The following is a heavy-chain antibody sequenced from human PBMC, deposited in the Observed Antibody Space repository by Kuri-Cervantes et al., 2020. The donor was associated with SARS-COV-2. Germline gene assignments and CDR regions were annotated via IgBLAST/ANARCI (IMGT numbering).Heavy chain of an antibody. CDR1: GFTFSSYA. D-gene: IGHD2-15*01. Sequence: GGSLRLSCAASGFTFSSYAMHWVRQAPGKGLEWVAVISYDGSNKYYADSVKGRFTISRGNSKNTLYLQMNSLRAEDTAVYYCAKDPPLLRYFQHWGQGTLVTVSS. J-gene: IGHJ1*01. CDR3: AKDPPLLRYFQH. CDR2: ISYDGSNK. V-gene: IGHV3-30-3*01.